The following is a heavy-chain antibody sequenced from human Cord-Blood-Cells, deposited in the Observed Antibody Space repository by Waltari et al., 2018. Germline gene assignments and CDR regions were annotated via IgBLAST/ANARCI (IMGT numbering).Heavy chain of an antibody. D-gene: IGHD4-17*01. CDR3: ARGADYGAQGVSY. Sequence: EVQLVESGGGLVQPGGSLRLSCAASGFTFSCSEMNWVRQAPGKGLEWVSYISSSGSTICYADSVKGRFTISRDNAKNSLYLQMNSLRAEDTAVYYCARGADYGAQGVSYWGQGTLVTVSS. CDR2: ISSSGSTI. CDR1: GFTFSCSE. V-gene: IGHV3-48*03. J-gene: IGHJ4*02.